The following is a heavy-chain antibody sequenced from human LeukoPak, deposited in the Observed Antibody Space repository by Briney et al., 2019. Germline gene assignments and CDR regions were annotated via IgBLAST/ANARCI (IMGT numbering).Heavy chain of an antibody. V-gene: IGHV1-18*01. Sequence: ASVKVSCKASGYTFTNYGISWVRQAPGRGLEWMGWISSYKGKTNYAQKLQGRVTMTTETSTSTAYMELRSLRSDDTAVYYCARDPCANGVCYFDFWGQGTLVTVSS. CDR1: GYTFTNYG. J-gene: IGHJ4*02. CDR2: ISSYKGKT. D-gene: IGHD2-8*01. CDR3: ARDPCANGVCYFDF.